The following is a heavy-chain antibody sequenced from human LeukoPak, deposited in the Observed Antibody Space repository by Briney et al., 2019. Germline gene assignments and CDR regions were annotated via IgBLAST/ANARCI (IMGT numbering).Heavy chain of an antibody. CDR2: ISSSSSYI. CDR3: ARDSGLLWFGELHY. V-gene: IGHV3-21*01. CDR1: GFSFSRYS. J-gene: IGHJ4*02. D-gene: IGHD3-10*01. Sequence: GGSLRLSCAASGFSFSRYSMNWVRQAPGKGLEWVSSISSSSSYIYYADSVKGRFTISRDNAKNSLYLQMNSLRAEDTAVYYCARDSGLLWFGELHYWGQGTLVTVSS.